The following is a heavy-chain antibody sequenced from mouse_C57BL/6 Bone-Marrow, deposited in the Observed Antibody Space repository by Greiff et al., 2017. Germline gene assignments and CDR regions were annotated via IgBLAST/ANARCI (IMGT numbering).Heavy chain of an antibody. CDR1: GYTFTSYG. CDR2: IYPRSGNT. Sequence: VQLQQSGAELARPGASVKLSCKASGYTFTSYGISWVKQSTGQGLEWIGEIYPRSGNTYYNEKFKGKATLTADKSSSTAYMELRSLTSEDSAVSFCARCFTMRGFAYWGQGTLVTVSA. CDR3: ARCFTMRGFAY. D-gene: IGHD1-1*02. V-gene: IGHV1-81*01. J-gene: IGHJ3*01.